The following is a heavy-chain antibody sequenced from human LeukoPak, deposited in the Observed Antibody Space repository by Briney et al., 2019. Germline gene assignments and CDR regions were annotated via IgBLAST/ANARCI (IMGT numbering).Heavy chain of an antibody. V-gene: IGHV1-18*01. Sequence: GASVKVSCKASGYTFTSYGISWVRQAPGQGLEWMGWISAYNGNTNYAQKLQGRVTMATDTSTSTAYMELRSLRSDDTAVYHCARVKDGYGPFDYWGQGTLVTVSS. CDR2: ISAYNGNT. CDR1: GYTFTSYG. CDR3: ARVKDGYGPFDY. J-gene: IGHJ4*02. D-gene: IGHD5-24*01.